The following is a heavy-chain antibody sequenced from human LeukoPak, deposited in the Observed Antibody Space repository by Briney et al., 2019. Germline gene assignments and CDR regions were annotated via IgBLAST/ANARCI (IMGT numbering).Heavy chain of an antibody. D-gene: IGHD4-11*01. CDR3: ARGPYSNYGIMDV. V-gene: IGHV4-39*01. CDR1: GGSISRSSYY. J-gene: IGHJ6*04. CDR2: MYYSGST. Sequence: SETLTLSCTVSGGSISRSSYYWGWIRQSPGKGLEWIGNMYYSGSTYYNPSLKSRVTISVDTSKNQFSLKLSSVTAADTAVYYCARGPYSNYGIMDVWGKGTTVTVSS.